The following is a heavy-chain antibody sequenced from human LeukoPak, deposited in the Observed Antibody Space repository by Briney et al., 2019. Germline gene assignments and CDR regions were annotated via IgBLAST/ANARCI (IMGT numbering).Heavy chain of an antibody. J-gene: IGHJ3*02. CDR1: GGSISSSNYY. CDR2: IHYRGIT. Sequence: SETLSLTCTVSGGSISSSNYYWSWIRQPPGKGLEWIAYIHYRGITEYSPSLKSRVIISLDTSKNQFSLRLRSVTAADTALYYCARDDGEGNAFDIWGQGTMVTVSA. D-gene: IGHD7-27*01. V-gene: IGHV4-61*01. CDR3: ARDDGEGNAFDI.